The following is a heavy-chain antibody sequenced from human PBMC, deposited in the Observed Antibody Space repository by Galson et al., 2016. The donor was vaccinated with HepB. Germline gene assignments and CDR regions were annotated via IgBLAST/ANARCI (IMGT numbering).Heavy chain of an antibody. J-gene: IGHJ3*02. D-gene: IGHD3-22*01. CDR1: GGSLSSSYF. V-gene: IGHV4-39*01. CDR2: VYYSGST. Sequence: SETLSLTCSVSGGSLSSSYFWAWIRQPPRKGLEWVGSVYYSGSTYYSPSLRSRVTISVDTYNDKFSLKLTSVTAADTAVYYCARPADYYDSGGNYFDAFDIWGQGTMVTVST. CDR3: ARPADYYDSGGNYFDAFDI.